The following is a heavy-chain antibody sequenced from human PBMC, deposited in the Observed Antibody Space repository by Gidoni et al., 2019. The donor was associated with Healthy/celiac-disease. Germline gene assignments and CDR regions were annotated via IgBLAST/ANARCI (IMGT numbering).Heavy chain of an antibody. V-gene: IGHV3-30*18. J-gene: IGHJ4*02. CDR3: AKDGSGGSGDGVLAS. Sequence: QVQLAASGDGVVQPGRSLRLSCAASGFPFSSDGMHWVRQAPGKGLEWVAVISYDGSNKYYADSVKGRFTITRDNSKNTLYLQMNSLRAEDTAVYYCAKDGSGGSGDGVLASWGQGTLVTVSA. CDR1: GFPFSSDG. CDR2: ISYDGSNK. D-gene: IGHD2-15*01.